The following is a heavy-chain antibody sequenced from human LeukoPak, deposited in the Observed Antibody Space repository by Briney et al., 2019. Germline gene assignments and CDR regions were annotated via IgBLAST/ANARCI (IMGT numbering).Heavy chain of an antibody. CDR1: GFNLSDYY. J-gene: IGHJ4*02. CDR3: ARGEYSSGWYKVVDY. D-gene: IGHD6-19*01. Sequence: PGGSLRLSCAASGFNLSDYYMIWIRQAPGKGLEWVSYISSSGSIIKYAYSVKGRFTISRDNAKNSLYLQMNSLRAEDTAVYYCARGEYSSGWYKVVDYWGQGTLVTVSS. CDR2: ISSSGSII. V-gene: IGHV3-11*04.